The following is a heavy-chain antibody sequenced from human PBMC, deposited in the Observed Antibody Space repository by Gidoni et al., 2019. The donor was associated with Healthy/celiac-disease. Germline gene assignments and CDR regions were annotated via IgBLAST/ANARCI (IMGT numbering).Heavy chain of an antibody. D-gene: IGHD2-21*02. Sequence: QVQLVQSGAEVKKPGSSVKVSCKASGGTFSSYAISWVRQAPGQGLEWMGGIIPIVGTANYAQKFQGRVTITADKSTSTAYMELSSLRSEDTAVYYCASIAYCGGDCYWDDYWGQGTLVTVSS. CDR3: ASIAYCGGDCYWDDY. J-gene: IGHJ4*02. CDR2: IIPIVGTA. CDR1: GGTFSSYA. V-gene: IGHV1-69*06.